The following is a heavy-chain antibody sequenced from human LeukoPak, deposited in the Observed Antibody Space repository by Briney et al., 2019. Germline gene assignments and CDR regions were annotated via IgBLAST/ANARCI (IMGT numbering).Heavy chain of an antibody. J-gene: IGHJ4*02. CDR1: GYTFSAYF. V-gene: IGHV1-69*13. CDR2: IIPIFGTA. CDR3: ASAPTQALGGIAVAGKNFDY. D-gene: IGHD6-19*01. Sequence: ASVKVSCKASGYTFSAYFMHWVRQVPGQGLEWMGGIIPIFGTANYAQKFQGRVTITADESTSTAYMELSSLRSEDTAVYYCASAPTQALGGIAVAGKNFDYWGQGTLVTVSS.